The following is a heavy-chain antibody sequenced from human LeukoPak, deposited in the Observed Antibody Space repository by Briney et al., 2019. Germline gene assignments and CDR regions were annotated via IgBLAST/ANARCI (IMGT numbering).Heavy chain of an antibody. J-gene: IGHJ4*02. D-gene: IGHD2-2*02. CDR3: GRGFSIVPAGIPDY. CDR1: GFTFGSYW. V-gene: IGHV3-74*01. CDR2: INTDGGST. Sequence: GGSLRLSCAASGFTFGSYWMHWVRQAPGKGLVWVSRINTDGGSTTYADSVKGRFTISRDNAKNTLYLQMNSLRAEDTAVYYCGRGFSIVPAGIPDYWGLGTLVAVSS.